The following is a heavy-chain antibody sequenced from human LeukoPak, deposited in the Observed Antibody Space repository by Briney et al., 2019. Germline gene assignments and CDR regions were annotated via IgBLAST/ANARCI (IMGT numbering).Heavy chain of an antibody. CDR2: IYYSGST. D-gene: IGHD3-9*01. Sequence: SETLSLTCTVSGGSISSYYRSWIRQPPGKGLEWIGYIYYSGSTNYNPSLKSRVTISVDTSKNQFSLKLSSVTAADTAVYYCARYHRFDWLYGMDVWGQGTTVTVSS. V-gene: IGHV4-59*01. J-gene: IGHJ6*02. CDR1: GGSISSYY. CDR3: ARYHRFDWLYGMDV.